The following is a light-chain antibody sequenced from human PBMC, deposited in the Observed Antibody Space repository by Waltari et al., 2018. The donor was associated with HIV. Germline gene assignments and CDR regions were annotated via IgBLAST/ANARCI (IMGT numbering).Light chain of an antibody. CDR3: SSYADRNGFYVV. Sequence: QSALTQPPSASGSPGQSVTISCTGTNSDIGGYNYVSWSQQHPGKAPKLAISEVTKRPSGVPDRFSGSKSGTTASLTVSGLQAEDEADYYCSSYADRNGFYVVFGGGTRLTVL. CDR2: EVT. CDR1: NSDIGGYNY. J-gene: IGLJ2*01. V-gene: IGLV2-8*01.